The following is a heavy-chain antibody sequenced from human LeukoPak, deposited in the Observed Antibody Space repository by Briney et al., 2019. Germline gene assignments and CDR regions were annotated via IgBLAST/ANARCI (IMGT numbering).Heavy chain of an antibody. CDR1: GFTFSSHW. Sequence: GGSLRLSCAASGFTFSSHWMHWVRQAPGKGLEWVANIKQDGSEKYYVDSVKGRFTISRDNAKDSLYLQMNSLRAEDTAVYYCARDLDYGDYGGSDYWGQGTLVTVSS. J-gene: IGHJ4*02. CDR3: ARDLDYGDYGGSDY. CDR2: IKQDGSEK. D-gene: IGHD4-17*01. V-gene: IGHV3-7*05.